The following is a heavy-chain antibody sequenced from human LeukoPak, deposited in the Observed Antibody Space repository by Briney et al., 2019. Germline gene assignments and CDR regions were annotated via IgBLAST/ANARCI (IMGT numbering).Heavy chain of an antibody. CDR3: ARVRHDSSGYPPGDYYMDV. V-gene: IGHV1-2*02. CDR1: GYTFTGYY. J-gene: IGHJ6*03. Sequence: ASVKVSCKASGYTFTGYYMHWVRQAPGQGLELMGWINPNSGGTNYAQKFQGRVTMTRDTSISTAYMELGRLRSDDTAVYYCARVRHDSSGYPPGDYYMDVWGKGTTVTVSS. CDR2: INPNSGGT. D-gene: IGHD3-22*01.